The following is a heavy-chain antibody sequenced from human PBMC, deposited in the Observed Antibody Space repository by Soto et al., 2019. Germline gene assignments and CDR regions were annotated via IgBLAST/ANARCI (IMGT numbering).Heavy chain of an antibody. CDR3: ARGLSVKGSGYYFLFDY. CDR1: GGSFSGYY. Sequence: SETLSLTCAVYGGSFSGYYWSWIRQPPGKGLEWIGEINHSGSTNYNPSLKSRVTISVDTSKNQFSLKLSSVTAADTAVYYCARGLSVKGSGYYFLFDYWGQGTLVTVSS. CDR2: INHSGST. D-gene: IGHD3-22*01. J-gene: IGHJ4*02. V-gene: IGHV4-34*01.